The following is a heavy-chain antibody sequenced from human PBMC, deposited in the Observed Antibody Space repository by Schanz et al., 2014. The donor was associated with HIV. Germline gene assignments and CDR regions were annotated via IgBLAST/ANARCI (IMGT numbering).Heavy chain of an antibody. V-gene: IGHV3-30*18. CDR3: AKGTIFHGDCLDY. CDR1: GFTFSSYG. D-gene: IGHD4-17*01. CDR2: ISYDGVNV. Sequence: QVQLEESGGGVVQPGRSLRVSCAASGFTFSSYGMHWVRQAPGKGLEWVAGISYDGVNVYYADSVKGRFTFSRDNSKNTLYLQMYSLRGEDTAVYYCAKGTIFHGDCLDYWGQGTLVTVSS. J-gene: IGHJ4*02.